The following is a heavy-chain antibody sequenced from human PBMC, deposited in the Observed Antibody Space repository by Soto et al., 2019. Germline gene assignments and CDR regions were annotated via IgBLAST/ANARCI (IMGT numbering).Heavy chain of an antibody. Sequence: QPGGSLRLSCAASGFTFSSYAMSWVRQAPGKGLEWVSAISGSGGSTYYADSVKGRFTISRDNSKNTLYLQMNSLRAEDTAVYYCAKVRDTNKGYSGYDFYFDYWGQGTLVTVSS. J-gene: IGHJ4*02. CDR2: ISGSGGST. CDR3: AKVRDTNKGYSGYDFYFDY. D-gene: IGHD5-12*01. V-gene: IGHV3-23*01. CDR1: GFTFSSYA.